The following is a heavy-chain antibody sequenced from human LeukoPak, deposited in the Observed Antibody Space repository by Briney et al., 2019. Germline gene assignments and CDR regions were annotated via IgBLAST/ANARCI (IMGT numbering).Heavy chain of an antibody. D-gene: IGHD6-13*01. CDR2: IYYSGST. Sequence: SETLSLTCTVSGGSISSYYWSWIRQPPGKGLEWIGYIYYSGSTNYNPSLKSRVTISVDTSKNQFSLKLSSVTAADTAVYYCARGASLAHKRKSLWAAADTPALYYMDDWGKGTTVTVSS. CDR1: GGSISSYY. J-gene: IGHJ6*03. V-gene: IGHV4-59*01. CDR3: ARGASLAHKRKSLWAAADTPALYYMDD.